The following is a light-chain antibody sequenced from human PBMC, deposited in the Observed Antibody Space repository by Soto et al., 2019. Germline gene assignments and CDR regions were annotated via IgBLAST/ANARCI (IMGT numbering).Light chain of an antibody. J-gene: IGKJ1*01. CDR2: RAS. CDR3: LQYHNLWA. V-gene: IGKV3-15*01. CDR1: QNIYYN. Sequence: ILMTQSPATVSVSPGESATLSCRASQNIYYNVAWYQQRPGQAPRLLIYRASTRAPGVLARFSGSGSGTEFTLTISSLQPEDFTVYSCLQYHNLWAFGQGTKVEI.